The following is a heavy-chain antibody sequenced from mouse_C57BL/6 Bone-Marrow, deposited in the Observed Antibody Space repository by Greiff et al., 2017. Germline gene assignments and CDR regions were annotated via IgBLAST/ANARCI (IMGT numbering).Heavy chain of an antibody. V-gene: IGHV1-19*01. D-gene: IGHD2-4*01. J-gene: IGHJ1*03. CDR3: ARDYDYDWYFDV. CDR1: GYTFTDYY. Sequence: EVKLMESGPVLVKPGASVKMSCKASGYTFTDYYMNWVKQSHGKSLEWIGVINPYNGGTSYNQKFKGKATLTVDKSSSTAYMELNSLTSEDSAVYYCARDYDYDWYFDVWGTGTTVTVSS. CDR2: INPYNGGT.